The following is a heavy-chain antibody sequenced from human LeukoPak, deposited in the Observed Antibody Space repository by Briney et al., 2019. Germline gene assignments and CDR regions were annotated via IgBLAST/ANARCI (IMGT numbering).Heavy chain of an antibody. V-gene: IGHV4-34*01. Sequence: SETLSLTCAVYGGSFSDYYWSWIRQPPGKGLEWIGSIYHSGSTYSNPSLKSRVTISVDTSRNQFSLNLSSVTAADTAVYYCARHYGPWGQGTLVAVSS. J-gene: IGHJ5*02. CDR2: IYHSGST. CDR3: ARHYGP. CDR1: GGSFSDYY. D-gene: IGHD3-16*01.